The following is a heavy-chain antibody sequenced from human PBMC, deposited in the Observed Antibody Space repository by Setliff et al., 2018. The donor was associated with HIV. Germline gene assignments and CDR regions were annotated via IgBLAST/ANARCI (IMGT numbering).Heavy chain of an antibody. Sequence: GESLKISCKGSGYKFSTHWIGWVRQAPGQGLEWMGWINPQSGGTTYAQKFQGRVTVTRDKSISTAYLQWSSLKASDTAMYYCATLDPNYGDYCDYWGQGTLVTVSS. D-gene: IGHD4-17*01. CDR3: ATLDPNYGDYCDY. CDR1: GYKFSTHW. CDR2: INPQSGGT. J-gene: IGHJ4*02. V-gene: IGHV1-2*02.